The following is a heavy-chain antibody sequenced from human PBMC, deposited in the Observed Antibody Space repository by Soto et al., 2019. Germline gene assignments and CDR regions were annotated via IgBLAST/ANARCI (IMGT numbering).Heavy chain of an antibody. D-gene: IGHD1-20*01. CDR2: INHSGST. J-gene: IGHJ6*02. V-gene: IGHV4-34*01. CDR1: GGSFRGYY. Sequence: SETLSLTCAVYGGSFRGYYWSWIRQPPGKGLEWIGEINHSGSTNYNPSLKSRVTISVDTSKNQFSLKLSSVTAADTAVYYCARGYNWNVRVYYYYGMDVWGQGTTVTDSS. CDR3: ARGYNWNVRVYYYYGMDV.